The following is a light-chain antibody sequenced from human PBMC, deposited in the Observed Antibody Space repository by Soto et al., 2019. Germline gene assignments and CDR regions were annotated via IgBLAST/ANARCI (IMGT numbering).Light chain of an antibody. CDR1: SADIGAFNY. V-gene: IGLV2-14*03. Sequence: QSVLTQPASVSGSPGQSITISCAGTSADIGAFNYVSWYQHHPGKAPKLLIYDVSDRPSGVSTRFSASKSANTASLTISGLQADDEGDYYCSSYSNTSALVFGGGTKLTVL. J-gene: IGLJ2*01. CDR2: DVS. CDR3: SSYSNTSALV.